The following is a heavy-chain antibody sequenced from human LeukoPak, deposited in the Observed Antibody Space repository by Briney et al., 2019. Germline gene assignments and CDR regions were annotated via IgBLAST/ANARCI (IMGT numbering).Heavy chain of an antibody. J-gene: IGHJ5*02. CDR3: ARDGGLSWSSSWYGASWFDP. D-gene: IGHD6-13*01. V-gene: IGHV4-59*02. CDR1: GGSVSSYH. CDR2: IYYSGST. Sequence: PSESLSLTCTVSGGSVSSYHWSWIRQPPGKGLEWIGYIYYSGSTNYNPSLKSRVTITVRASKNQFSLKLSSVTAADTAVYYCARDGGLSWSSSWYGASWFDPWGQGT.